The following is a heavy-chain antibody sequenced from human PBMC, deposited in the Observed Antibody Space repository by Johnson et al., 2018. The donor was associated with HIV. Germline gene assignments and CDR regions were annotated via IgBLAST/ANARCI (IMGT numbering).Heavy chain of an antibody. V-gene: IGHV3-30-3*01. CDR1: GFTFSSYA. CDR3: ARVSQQQGGVYDAFDI. J-gene: IGHJ3*02. Sequence: QVQLVESGGGLVQPGGSLRLSCATSGFTFSSYAMSWVRQAPGKGLEWVAVISYDGSNKYYADSVTGRFTISRDNSENRLYLQMNSLRAEDTAVYYCARVSQQQGGVYDAFDILGQGTMVTVSS. CDR2: ISYDGSNK. D-gene: IGHD6-13*01.